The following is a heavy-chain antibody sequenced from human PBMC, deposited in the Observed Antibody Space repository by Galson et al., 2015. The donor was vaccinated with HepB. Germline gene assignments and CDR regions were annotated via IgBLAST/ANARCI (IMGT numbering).Heavy chain of an antibody. CDR3: TRGYGGDY. CDR1: GFTFDDYA. J-gene: IGHJ4*02. CDR2: ISWNSGST. Sequence: SLRLSCAASGFTFDDYAMHWVRQAPAKGLEWVSGISWNSGSTNYADSVKGRFTISRDNAKNTLYLQMNSLRAEDTAVYYCTRGYGGDYWGQGTLVTVSS. D-gene: IGHD1-26*01. V-gene: IGHV3-9*01.